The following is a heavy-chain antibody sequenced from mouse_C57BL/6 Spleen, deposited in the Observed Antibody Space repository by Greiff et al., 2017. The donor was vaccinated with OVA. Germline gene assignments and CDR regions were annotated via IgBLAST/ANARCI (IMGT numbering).Heavy chain of an antibody. CDR1: GYTFTSYW. D-gene: IGHD2-3*01. CDR3: AIEVLVYDGYYAWFAY. V-gene: IGHV1-69*01. Sequence: VQLQQPGAELVMPGASVKLSCKASGYTFTSYWMHWVKQRPGQGLEWIGELDPSDSYTNYNQKFKGKSTLTVDKSYSTAYMQRSSLTSEDSAVYYCAIEVLVYDGYYAWFAYWGQGTLVTVSA. J-gene: IGHJ3*01. CDR2: LDPSDSYT.